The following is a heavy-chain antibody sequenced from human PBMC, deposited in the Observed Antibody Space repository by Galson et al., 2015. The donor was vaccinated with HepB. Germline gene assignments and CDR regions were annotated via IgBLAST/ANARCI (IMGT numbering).Heavy chain of an antibody. D-gene: IGHD3-16*01. J-gene: IGHJ2*01. CDR2: INAGNGDT. CDR1: GYNFTNYS. Sequence: SVKVSCKASGYNFTNYSLHWVRQAPGQRLEWMGWINAGNGDTKYSQKFQGRVTIATDTSANTAYMDLSNLSFEDTAVFYCARDYLQGEDYKHDGFDLWGRGTLVTVSS. CDR3: ARDYLQGEDYKHDGFDL. V-gene: IGHV1-3*01.